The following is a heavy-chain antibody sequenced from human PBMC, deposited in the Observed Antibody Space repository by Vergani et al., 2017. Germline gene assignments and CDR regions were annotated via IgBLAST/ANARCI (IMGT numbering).Heavy chain of an antibody. CDR1: GGAFSTYA. V-gene: IGHV1-69*12. D-gene: IGHD1-14*01. Sequence: QVQLVQSGAEVKKPGSSVRVSCKTSGGAFSTYAINWVRQAPGQGLEWMGAIIPNFSPARSAQKCQGRVTSTADESTRTVYMELNSLRSDDSAVYYCARDRMGVRFRQPHYYGMDVWGQGTTVTVSS. J-gene: IGHJ6*02. CDR3: ARDRMGVRFRQPHYYGMDV. CDR2: IIPNFSPA.